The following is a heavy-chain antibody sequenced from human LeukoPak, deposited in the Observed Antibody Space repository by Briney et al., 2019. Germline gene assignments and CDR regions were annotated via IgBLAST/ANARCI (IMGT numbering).Heavy chain of an antibody. CDR3: AKGASLTGLEGWFDP. CDR1: GFTFDDYG. V-gene: IGHV3-20*04. CDR2: INWNGGST. J-gene: IGHJ5*02. Sequence: GGSLRLSCAASGFTFDDYGMSWVRQAPGKGLEWVSGINWNGGSTGYADSVKGRFTISRDNAKNSLYLQMNSLRAEDTALYYCAKGASLTGLEGWFDPWGQGTLVTVSS. D-gene: IGHD3-9*01.